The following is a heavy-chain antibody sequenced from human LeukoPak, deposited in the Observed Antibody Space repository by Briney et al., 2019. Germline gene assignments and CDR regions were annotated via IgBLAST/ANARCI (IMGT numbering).Heavy chain of an antibody. CDR1: GFTFSSYA. V-gene: IGHV4-34*01. Sequence: PGGSLRLSCAASGFTFSSYAMSWIRQPPGKGLEWIGEINHSGSTNYNPSLKSRVTISVDTSKNQFSLKLSSVTAADTAVYYCASLRRYYYGSGSYRWGQGTLVTVSS. CDR2: INHSGST. J-gene: IGHJ4*02. D-gene: IGHD3-10*01. CDR3: ASLRRYYYGSGSYR.